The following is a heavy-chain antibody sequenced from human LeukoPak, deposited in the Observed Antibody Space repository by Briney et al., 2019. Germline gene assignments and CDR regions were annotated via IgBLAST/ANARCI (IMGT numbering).Heavy chain of an antibody. CDR1: GYTFTSYG. J-gene: IGHJ4*02. D-gene: IGHD4-17*01. CDR3: ARDHERGTLTTVTTLCFY. V-gene: IGHV1-18*01. CDR2: ISAYNGNT. Sequence: ASVKVSCKASGYTFTSYGISWVRQAPGQGLEWMGWISAYNGNTNYAQKLQGRDTMTTDTSTSTAYMELRSLRSDDTAVYYCARDHERGTLTTVTTLCFYWGQGTLVTVSS.